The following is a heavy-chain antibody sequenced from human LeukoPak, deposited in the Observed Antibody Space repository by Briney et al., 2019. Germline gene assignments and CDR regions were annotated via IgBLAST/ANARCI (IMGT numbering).Heavy chain of an antibody. Sequence: GASVKVSCKASGYTFTTYSMHWVRQAPGQGLEWMAIIHLSGGSVDYTQKFQGRVTMTRDTSTRTVYMEVSSLKPEDTAVYYCARQGAYSSAIGMGYWGQGTLVTVSS. CDR2: IHLSGGSV. J-gene: IGHJ4*02. CDR3: ARQGAYSSAIGMGY. CDR1: GYTFTTYS. V-gene: IGHV1-46*01. D-gene: IGHD6-19*01.